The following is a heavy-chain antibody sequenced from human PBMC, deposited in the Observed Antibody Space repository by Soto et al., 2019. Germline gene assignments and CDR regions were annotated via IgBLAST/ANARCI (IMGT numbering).Heavy chain of an antibody. CDR3: ARAYYYDSSGYYLLIDP. D-gene: IGHD3-22*01. Sequence: SGPTLGNPTQTLTLTCTFSGFSLSTSGMCVSWIRQPPGKALEWLARIDWDDDKYYSTSLKTRLTISKDTSKNQVVLTMTNMDPVDTATYYCARAYYYDSSGYYLLIDPWGQGTLVTVSS. J-gene: IGHJ5*02. CDR1: GFSLSTSGMC. V-gene: IGHV2-70*11. CDR2: IDWDDDK.